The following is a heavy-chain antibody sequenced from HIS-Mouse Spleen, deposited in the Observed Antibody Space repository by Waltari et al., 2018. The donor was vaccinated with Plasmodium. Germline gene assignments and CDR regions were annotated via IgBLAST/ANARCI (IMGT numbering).Heavy chain of an antibody. V-gene: IGHV3-48*02. CDR2: ISSSSSTI. CDR1: GFTFSSYS. D-gene: IGHD7-27*01. Sequence: EVQLVESGGGLVQPGGSLRLSCAASGFTFSSYSMNWVRQAPGKGLEWVSYISSSSSTIYYADSVKGRFTISRDNAKNSLYLQMNSLREEDTAVYYCAVVSELGFDYWGQGTLVTVSS. J-gene: IGHJ4*02. CDR3: AVVSELGFDY.